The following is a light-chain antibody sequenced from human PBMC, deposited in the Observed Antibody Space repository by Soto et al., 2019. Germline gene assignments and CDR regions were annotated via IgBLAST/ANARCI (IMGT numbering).Light chain of an antibody. CDR3: QQTYSTPLT. V-gene: IGKV1-39*01. Sequence: DIQVTQSPSSLSASVGGRVTITCRASQSIDNYLNWYQQKPGRAPNLLIYGASTLQSGVPSRFSGSGSGTDFTLTITTLQPEDFATYYCQQTYSTPLTFGGGTKVDIK. J-gene: IGKJ4*01. CDR1: QSIDNY. CDR2: GAS.